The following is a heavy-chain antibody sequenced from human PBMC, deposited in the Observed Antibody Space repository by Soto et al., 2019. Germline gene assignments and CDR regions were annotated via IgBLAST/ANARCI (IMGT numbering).Heavy chain of an antibody. CDR1: GVSISNTNW. D-gene: IGHD3-10*01. CDR3: TRGRGYGSGNYPFDP. J-gene: IGHJ5*02. Sequence: QVQLQQSGPGLVKPSGTLSLTCAVSGVSISNTNWWNWVRQPPGKGLEWIGEIYHSGTTNYNPSLKSRVTIPIDKSKNQFSLNLRSVTAAETAVYYCTRGRGYGSGNYPFDPWGQGTLVTVSS. V-gene: IGHV4-4*02. CDR2: IYHSGTT.